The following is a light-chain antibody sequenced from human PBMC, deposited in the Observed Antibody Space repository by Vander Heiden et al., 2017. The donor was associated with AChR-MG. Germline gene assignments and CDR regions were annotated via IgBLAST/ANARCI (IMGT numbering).Light chain of an antibody. CDR3: SSYTSSSSLV. V-gene: IGLV2-14*01. J-gene: IGLJ3*02. CDR2: DVR. CDR1: TSAVGGYNY. Sequence: QSALTQPASLSGSPGQSLTISCPGTTSAVGGYNYVPWYQQHPGKAPKLMIYDVRNRPSGVSNRFSGSKSGNTASMTISGLQAEDEADYYCSSYTSSSSLVFGGGTKLTVL.